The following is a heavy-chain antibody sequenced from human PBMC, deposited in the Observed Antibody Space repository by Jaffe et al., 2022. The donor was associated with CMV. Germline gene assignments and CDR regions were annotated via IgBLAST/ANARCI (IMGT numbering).Heavy chain of an antibody. J-gene: IGHJ6*03. V-gene: IGHV1-3*01. Sequence: QVQLVQSGAEVKKPGASVKVSCKASGYTFTSYAMHWVRQAPGQRLEWMGWINAGNGNTKYSQKFQGRVTITRDTSASTAYMELSSLRSEDTAVYYCARDKPVEHLRGNYYYYMDVWGKGTTVTVSS. D-gene: IGHD3-3*01. CDR2: INAGNGNT. CDR1: GYTFTSYA. CDR3: ARDKPVEHLRGNYYYYMDV.